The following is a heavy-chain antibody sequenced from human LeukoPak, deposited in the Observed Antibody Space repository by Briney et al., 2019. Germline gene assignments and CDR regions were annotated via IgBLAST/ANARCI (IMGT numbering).Heavy chain of an antibody. CDR1: GYSFISYW. Sequence: GESLKISCKGSGYSFISYWTGWVRQMSGKSLEWMGIIHPRDSETRYSSYFQGQVTISADKYISTAYLKWSSLKASDSAMYYCATYNWNDAGFDFWGQGTLVTVSS. J-gene: IGHJ4*02. CDR3: ATYNWNDAGFDF. D-gene: IGHD1-1*01. V-gene: IGHV5-51*01. CDR2: IHPRDSET.